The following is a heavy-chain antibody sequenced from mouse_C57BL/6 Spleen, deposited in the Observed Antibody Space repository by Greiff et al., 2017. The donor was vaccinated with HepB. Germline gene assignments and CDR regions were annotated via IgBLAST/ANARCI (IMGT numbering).Heavy chain of an antibody. CDR1: GYTFTSYT. CDR3: ARVDYYGSSGMAY. CDR2: INPSSGYT. V-gene: IGHV1-4*01. D-gene: IGHD1-1*01. J-gene: IGHJ4*01. Sequence: VQLQQSGAELARPGASVKMSCKASGYTFTSYTMHWVKQRPGQGLEWIGYINPSSGYTKYNQKFKDKATLTADKSSSTAYMQLSSLTSEDSAVYYCARVDYYGSSGMAYWGQGTSVTVSS.